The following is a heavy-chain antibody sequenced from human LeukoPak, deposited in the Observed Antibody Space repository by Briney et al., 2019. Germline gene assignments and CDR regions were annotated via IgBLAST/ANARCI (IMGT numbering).Heavy chain of an antibody. J-gene: IGHJ3*02. V-gene: IGHV4-59*01. CDR3: ARQGPPQPHYDFRSGYLHPRSDAFDI. CDR1: GGSISSYY. Sequence: SETLSLTCTVSGGSISSYYWSWIRQPPGKGLEWIGYIYYSGSTNYNPSLKSRVTISVDTSKNQFSLKLSSVTAADTAVYYCARQGPPQPHYDFRSGYLHPRSDAFDIWGQGTMVTVSS. CDR2: IYYSGST. D-gene: IGHD3-3*01.